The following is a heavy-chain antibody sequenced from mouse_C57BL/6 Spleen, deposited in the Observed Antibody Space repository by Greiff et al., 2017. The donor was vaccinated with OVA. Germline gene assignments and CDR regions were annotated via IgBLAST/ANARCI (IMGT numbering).Heavy chain of an antibody. CDR2: ISYDGSN. J-gene: IGHJ4*01. D-gene: IGHD1-1*02. CDR3: ARDGGEKGYAMDY. V-gene: IGHV3-6*01. CDR1: GYSITSGYY. Sequence: VQLKESGPGLVKPSQSLSLTCSVTGYSITSGYYWNWIRQFPGNKLEWMGYISYDGSNNYNPSLKNRISITRDTSKNQFFLKLNSVTTEDTATYYCARDGGEKGYAMDYWGQGTSVTVSS.